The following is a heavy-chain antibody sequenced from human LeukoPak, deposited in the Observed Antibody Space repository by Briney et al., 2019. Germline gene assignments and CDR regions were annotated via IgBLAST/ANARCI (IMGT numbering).Heavy chain of an antibody. D-gene: IGHD6-13*01. CDR3: ARDVYSSKKYNWFDP. V-gene: IGHV4-34*01. CDR2: INHSGST. CDR1: GGSFSGYY. Sequence: SETLSLTCAVYGGSFSGYYWSWIRQPPGKGLEWIGEINHSGSTNYNPSLKSRVTISVDTSKNQFSLKLSSVTAADTAVYYCARDVYSSKKYNWFDPWGQGTLVTVSS. J-gene: IGHJ5*02.